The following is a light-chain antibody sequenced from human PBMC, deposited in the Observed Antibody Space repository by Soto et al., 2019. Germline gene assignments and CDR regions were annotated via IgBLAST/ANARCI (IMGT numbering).Light chain of an antibody. J-gene: IGLJ2*01. CDR3: ATWDASLRGPVL. Sequence: QSVLSQAPSASGTPGQRVTISCSGSSSNIGSNYVYWYQQLPETAPKLLIYRTHQRPSGVPDRFSASKSDTSASLVISGLRSEDEAAYYCATWDASLRGPVLFGGGTKLTVL. CDR1: SSNIGSNY. CDR2: RTH. V-gene: IGLV1-47*01.